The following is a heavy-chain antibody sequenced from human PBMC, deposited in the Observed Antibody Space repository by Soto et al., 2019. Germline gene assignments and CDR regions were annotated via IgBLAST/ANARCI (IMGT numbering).Heavy chain of an antibody. D-gene: IGHD1-26*01. Sequence: PGGSLRLSCTASGFTFGDYAMSWFRQAPGKGLEWVGFIRSKAYGGTTEYAASVKGRFTISRDDSKSIAYLQMKSLKTEDTAVYYCTRLRYSGSSRYFDYWGQGTLVTVSS. J-gene: IGHJ4*02. CDR1: GFTFGDYA. V-gene: IGHV3-49*03. CDR2: IRSKAYGGTT. CDR3: TRLRYSGSSRYFDY.